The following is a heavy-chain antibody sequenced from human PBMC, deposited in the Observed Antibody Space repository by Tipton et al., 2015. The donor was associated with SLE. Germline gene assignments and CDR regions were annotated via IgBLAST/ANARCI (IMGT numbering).Heavy chain of an antibody. CDR1: GGSISSGSYY. CDR2: IYTSGST. CDR3: ARIVEGDDAFDI. Sequence: TLSLTCTVSGGSISSGSYYWSWIRQPAGKGLEWIGYIYTSGSTNYNPSLKSRVTISVDTSKNQFSLRLRSVTAADTAVYYCARIVEGDDAFDIWGQGTMVTVSS. J-gene: IGHJ3*02. D-gene: IGHD5-24*01. V-gene: IGHV4-61*09.